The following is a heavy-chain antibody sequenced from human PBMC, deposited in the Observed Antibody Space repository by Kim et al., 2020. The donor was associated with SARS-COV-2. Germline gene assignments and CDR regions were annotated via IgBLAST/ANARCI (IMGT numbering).Heavy chain of an antibody. V-gene: IGHV4-31*02. J-gene: IGHJ5*02. Sequence: NPPLKSRVTISVDTSKNQFSLKLSSVTAADTAVYYCARDRGTSAANWFDPWGQGTLVTVSS. D-gene: IGHD1-7*01. CDR3: ARDRGTSAANWFDP.